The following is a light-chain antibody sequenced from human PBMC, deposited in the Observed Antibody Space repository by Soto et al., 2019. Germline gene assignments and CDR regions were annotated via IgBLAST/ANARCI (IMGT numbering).Light chain of an antibody. CDR1: QSLLYNSNNRNY. CDR2: WAS. J-gene: IGKJ4*01. V-gene: IGKV4-1*01. CDR3: QQYYSPPLT. Sequence: DIVMTQSPDSLAVSLGERATIDCRSSQSLLYNSNNRNYLAWYQQKPGHPPELLIYWASTRESGVPDRFSGSGSETDFTLTISSLQAEDVAVYFCQQYYSPPLTFGGGTKVEI.